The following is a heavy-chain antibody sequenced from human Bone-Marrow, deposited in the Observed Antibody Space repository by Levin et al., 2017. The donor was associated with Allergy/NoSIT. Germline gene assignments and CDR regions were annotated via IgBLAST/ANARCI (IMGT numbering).Heavy chain of an antibody. J-gene: IGHJ5*02. CDR1: GLSFSDAW. CDR2: IKPRIDGATT. V-gene: IGHV3-15*01. Sequence: GGSLRLSCVASGLSFSDAWMSWVRQVPGKGLEWVGRIKPRIDGATTDYAAPVNGRFTISRDDSDSTLYLQLNNLKTEDTAVYFCTTKIPYCTNGICPAMWNHWGQGTQVTVSS. CDR3: TTKIPYCTNGICPAMWNH. D-gene: IGHD2-8*01.